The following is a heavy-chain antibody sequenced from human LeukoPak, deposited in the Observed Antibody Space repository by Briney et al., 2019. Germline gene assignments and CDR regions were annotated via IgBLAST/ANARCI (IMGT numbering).Heavy chain of an antibody. CDR1: AYTLTELS. CDR3: AGQNMVRGVIITYYFDY. Sequence: ASVKVSCKVSAYTLTELSMHWVRQAPGKGLEWMGGFDPEDGETIYAQKFQGRVTMTEDTSTDTAYMELSSLRSEDTAVYYCAGQNMVRGVIITYYFDYWGQGTLVTVSS. J-gene: IGHJ4*02. V-gene: IGHV1-24*01. CDR2: FDPEDGET. D-gene: IGHD3-10*01.